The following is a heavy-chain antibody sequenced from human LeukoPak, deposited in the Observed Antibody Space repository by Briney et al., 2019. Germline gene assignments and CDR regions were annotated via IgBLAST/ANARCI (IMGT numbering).Heavy chain of an antibody. J-gene: IGHJ4*02. CDR1: GFTFSSYA. Sequence: AGGSLRLSCAASGFTFSSYAMSWVRQAPGKGPEWVSAISGSGGSTYYADSVKGRFTISRDNSKNTLYLQMNSLRAEDTAVYYCAKVRVLLWFPPHHRSGFDCWGQGTLVTVSS. CDR2: ISGSGGST. V-gene: IGHV3-23*01. D-gene: IGHD3-10*01. CDR3: AKVRVLLWFPPHHRSGFDC.